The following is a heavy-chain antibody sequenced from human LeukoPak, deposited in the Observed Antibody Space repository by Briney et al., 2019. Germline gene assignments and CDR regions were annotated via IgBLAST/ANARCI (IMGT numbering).Heavy chain of an antibody. J-gene: IGHJ4*02. Sequence: GGSLRLSCAASGFFFSSHAFHWVRQAPGKGLEWVSYITTSGGIKSYADSVKGRFTISRDNAKNSVYLQINSLRAEDTAVYYCARDGVVDSSGWYVDYWGQGTLVTVSS. V-gene: IGHV3-48*03. CDR2: ITTSGGIK. D-gene: IGHD6-19*01. CDR3: ARDGVVDSSGWYVDY. CDR1: GFFFSSHA.